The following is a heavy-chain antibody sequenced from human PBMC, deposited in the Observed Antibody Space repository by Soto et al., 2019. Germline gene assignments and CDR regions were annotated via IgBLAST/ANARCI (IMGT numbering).Heavy chain of an antibody. CDR2: ISGSGGST. D-gene: IGHD3-22*01. CDR3: AKRIRDSSGYWGYYYYGMDV. Sequence: PRGSLILACASSVFTFSIYAMSWVRQAPGKGLDLVSAISGSGGSTYYADSVKGRFTISRDNSKNTLYLQMNSLRAEDTAVYYCAKRIRDSSGYWGYYYYGMDVWGQGTPVTVSS. V-gene: IGHV3-23*01. CDR1: VFTFSIYA. J-gene: IGHJ6*01.